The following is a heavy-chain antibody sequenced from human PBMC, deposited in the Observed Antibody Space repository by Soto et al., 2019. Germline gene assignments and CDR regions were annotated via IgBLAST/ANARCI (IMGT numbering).Heavy chain of an antibody. CDR2: IFYTGHT. D-gene: IGHD6-6*01. V-gene: IGHV4-59*13. Sequence: SETLSLTCFVSGDSISTYYWTWIRQPPGKRLEWIGYIFYTGHTSYNPSLKSRVTISVDTSKNQFSLKLSSVTAADTAVYYCARGTTSIAHDAFDIWGQGTMVTVSS. CDR3: ARGTTSIAHDAFDI. J-gene: IGHJ3*02. CDR1: GDSISTYY.